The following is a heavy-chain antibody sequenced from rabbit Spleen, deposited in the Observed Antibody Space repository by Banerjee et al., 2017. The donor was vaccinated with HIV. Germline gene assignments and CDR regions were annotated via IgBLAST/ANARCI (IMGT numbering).Heavy chain of an antibody. CDR3: TRETSSGYYIDL. D-gene: IGHD1-1*01. Sequence: QEQLVEYGGDLVQPEGSLTLTCKASGFDFSRYDYMCWVRQAPGKGLEWIACIYAASSINTWYASWAKGRFTISKTSSSTVDLKMTSLTAADTATYFCTRETSSGYYIDLWGPGTLVTVS. CDR2: IYAASSINT. J-gene: IGHJ4*01. V-gene: IGHV1S45*01. CDR1: GFDFSRYDY.